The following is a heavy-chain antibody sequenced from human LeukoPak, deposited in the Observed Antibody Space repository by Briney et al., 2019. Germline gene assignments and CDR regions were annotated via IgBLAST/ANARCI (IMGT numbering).Heavy chain of an antibody. CDR3: ARSNNWAYGMDV. V-gene: IGHV4-59*01. Sequence: KTSETLSLTCTVSGGSISSYYWNWIRQPPGKGLEWIGYTYYSGSTNYNPSLKSRVTISVDTSKNQFSLKLSSVTAADTAVYYCARSNNWAYGMDVWGQGTTVTVSS. CDR1: GGSISSYY. J-gene: IGHJ6*02. CDR2: TYYSGST. D-gene: IGHD1-1*01.